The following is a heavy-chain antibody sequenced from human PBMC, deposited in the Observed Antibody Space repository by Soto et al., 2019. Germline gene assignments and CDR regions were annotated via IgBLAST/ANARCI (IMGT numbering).Heavy chain of an antibody. CDR2: IYHSGST. D-gene: IGHD3-22*01. Sequence: PSETLSLTCGVSGVSISSVRSSWAWIRQPPGKGLEWIGYIYHSGSTYYNPSLKSRVTISVDRSKNQFSLKLSSVTAADTAVYYCARGCGRYYYDSSGYHDYWGQGTLVTVSS. CDR3: ARGCGRYYYDSSGYHDY. J-gene: IGHJ4*02. CDR1: GVSISSVRSS. V-gene: IGHV4-30-2*01.